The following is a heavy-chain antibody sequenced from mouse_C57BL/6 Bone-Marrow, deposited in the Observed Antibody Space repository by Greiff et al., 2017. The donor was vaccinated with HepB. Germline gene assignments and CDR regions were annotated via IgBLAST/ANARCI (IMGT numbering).Heavy chain of an antibody. CDR2: IYPGDGDT. V-gene: IGHV1-82*01. D-gene: IGHD2-1*01. CDR3: ARWKARSTMDY. J-gene: IGHJ2*01. CDR1: GYAFSSSW. Sequence: VQLQQSGPELVKPGASVKISCKASGYAFSSSWMNWVKQRPGKGLEWIGRIYPGDGDTNYNGKFKGKATLTADKSSSTAYMQLSSLTSEDSAVYFCARWKARSTMDYWGQGTTLTVSS.